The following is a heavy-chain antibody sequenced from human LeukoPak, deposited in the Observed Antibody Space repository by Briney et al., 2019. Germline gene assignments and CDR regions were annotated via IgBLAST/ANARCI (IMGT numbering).Heavy chain of an antibody. Sequence: GESLKISCKGSGYSFTSYWIGWVRQMPGKGLEWMGTIYPGDSDTRYSPSFQGQVTISADKSISTAYLQWSSLKASDTAMYYCARHGLYKRWLRSGYFDYWGQGTLVTVSS. CDR1: GYSFTSYW. CDR3: ARHGLYKRWLRSGYFDY. D-gene: IGHD5-24*01. CDR2: IYPGDSDT. V-gene: IGHV5-51*01. J-gene: IGHJ4*02.